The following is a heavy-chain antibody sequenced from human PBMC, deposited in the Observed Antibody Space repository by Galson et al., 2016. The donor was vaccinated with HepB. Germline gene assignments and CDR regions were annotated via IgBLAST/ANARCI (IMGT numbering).Heavy chain of an antibody. V-gene: IGHV3-23*01. J-gene: IGHJ6*02. Sequence: SLRLSCAAAGFTFSSYTLTWVRQAPGQGLEWVSSITGSPLSVFYADSVRGRFTISRDDPGNSLYLQMNSLRAEDTAVYFCAKSTEGLLRFSGMDVWGQGTTVTVSS. CDR1: GFTFSSYT. CDR3: AKSTEGLLRFSGMDV. CDR2: ITGSPLSV. D-gene: IGHD1-14*01.